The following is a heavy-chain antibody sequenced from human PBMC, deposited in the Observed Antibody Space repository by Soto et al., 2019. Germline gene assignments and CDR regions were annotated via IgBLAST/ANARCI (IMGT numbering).Heavy chain of an antibody. CDR2: ISGSGGST. V-gene: IGHV3-23*01. CDR1: GFTFSVYP. J-gene: IGHJ6*02. CDR3: AKARFYGDYARLGMDV. D-gene: IGHD4-17*01. Sequence: LILCCAVAGFTFSVYPMSWARSAPGKGLEWVSAISGSGGSTYYADSVKGRFTISRDNSNNTLYLQMNSLRAEDTAVYYCAKARFYGDYARLGMDVWGQGTTVKVSS.